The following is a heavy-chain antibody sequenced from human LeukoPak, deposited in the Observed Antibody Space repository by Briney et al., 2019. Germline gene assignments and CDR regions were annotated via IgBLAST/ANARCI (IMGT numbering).Heavy chain of an antibody. D-gene: IGHD2-15*01. CDR3: ASGPLMPYCSGGGCYPFTSDNWFDP. V-gene: IGHV1-2*02. CDR1: GYTFTGYY. Sequence: ASVKVSCKASGYTFTGYYMHWARQAPGQGLEWMGWINPNSGGTNYVQKFQGRVTMTRDTSISTAYMELSRLRSDDTAVYYCASGPLMPYCSGGGCYPFTSDNWFDPWGQGTLVTVSS. J-gene: IGHJ5*02. CDR2: INPNSGGT.